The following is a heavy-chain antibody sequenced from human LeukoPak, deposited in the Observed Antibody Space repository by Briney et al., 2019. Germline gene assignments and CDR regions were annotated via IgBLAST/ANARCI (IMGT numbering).Heavy chain of an antibody. V-gene: IGHV3-48*03. CDR1: GFTFSSHE. Sequence: PGGSLRLSCAASGFTFSSHEMNWVRKAPGKGLEWVSYISEGGDLIYYAEFVKGRFTVSRDNAKNVLFLQMSSLRVEDTAVYYCVRDSGSGTSGNEFDYWGQGTLVSVSS. CDR2: ISEGGDLI. CDR3: VRDSGSGTSGNEFDY. J-gene: IGHJ4*02. D-gene: IGHD1/OR15-1a*01.